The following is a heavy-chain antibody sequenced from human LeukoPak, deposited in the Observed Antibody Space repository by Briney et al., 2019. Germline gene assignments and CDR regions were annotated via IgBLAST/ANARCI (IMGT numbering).Heavy chain of an antibody. Sequence: ASVKVSCKASGYTFTSYGISWVRQAPGQGLEWMGWISAYNGNTSYAQKLQGRVTMTTDTSTSTAYMELRSLRSDDTAVYYRARARGGYDYVWGSYRWDYYYYYGMDVWGQGTTVTVSS. J-gene: IGHJ6*02. CDR3: ARARGGYDYVWGSYRWDYYYYYGMDV. V-gene: IGHV1-18*01. D-gene: IGHD3-16*02. CDR1: GYTFTSYG. CDR2: ISAYNGNT.